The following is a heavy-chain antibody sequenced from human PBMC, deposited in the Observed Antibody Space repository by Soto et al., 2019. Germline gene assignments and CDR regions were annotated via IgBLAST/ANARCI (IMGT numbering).Heavy chain of an antibody. D-gene: IGHD2-15*01. CDR1: RFTFSNYA. Sequence: PGGSLRLSCAGSRFTFSNYAMNWVRQAPGKGLEWVSVISNYGDNTHYADSVQGRFTVSRDNSKNTLYLQMYSLGAEDTAIYYCAKGGSSSGSPLDYWGRGTLVTVSS. CDR3: AKGGSSSGSPLDY. CDR2: ISNYGDNT. V-gene: IGHV3-23*01. J-gene: IGHJ4*02.